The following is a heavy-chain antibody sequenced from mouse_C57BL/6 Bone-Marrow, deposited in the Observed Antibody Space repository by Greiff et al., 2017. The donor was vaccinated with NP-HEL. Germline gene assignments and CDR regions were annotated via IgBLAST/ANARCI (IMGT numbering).Heavy chain of an antibody. J-gene: IGHJ3*01. V-gene: IGHV3-6*01. CDR1: GYSITSGYY. CDR2: ISYDGSN. Sequence: EVQLQESGPGLVKPSQSLSFTCSVTGYSITSGYYWNWIRQFPGNKLEWMGYISYDGSNNYNPSLKNRISITRDTSTNQFFLKLNAVTTEDTATYYCARDQGYDYGSSRDWFADWGQATLVTFA. CDR3: ARDQGYDYGSSRDWFAD. D-gene: IGHD1-1*01.